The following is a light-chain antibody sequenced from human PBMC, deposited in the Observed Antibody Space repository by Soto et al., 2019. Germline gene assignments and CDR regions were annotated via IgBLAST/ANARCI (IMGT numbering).Light chain of an antibody. CDR2: GAS. V-gene: IGKV3-20*01. CDR1: ESVSANY. J-gene: IGKJ1*01. CDR3: QQYGTSPKT. Sequence: EIVLTQSPGTLSLSPGERATLSCRASESVSANYLAWYQQKPGQAPRLLIYGASSRATGIPGRFSGSGSGTDFTLTISRLEPEDFAVYYCQQYGTSPKTFGQGTQVDIK.